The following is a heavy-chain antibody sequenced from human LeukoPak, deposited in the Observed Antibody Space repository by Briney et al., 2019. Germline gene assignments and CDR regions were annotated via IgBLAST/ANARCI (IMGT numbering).Heavy chain of an antibody. CDR1: GGSISSYY. CDR2: RDDSGRS. D-gene: IGHD3-10*01. J-gene: IGHJ5*01. Sequence: SETLSLTCTVSGGSISSYYWSWIRQPPGKGLEWIGHRDDSGRSNYNPSLRSRVTISIDTSKNQFSLKLNSVTAADTADYYCARAPVVRGVFGWFDFWGQGVLVTVSS. CDR3: ARAPVVRGVFGWFDF. V-gene: IGHV4-59*01.